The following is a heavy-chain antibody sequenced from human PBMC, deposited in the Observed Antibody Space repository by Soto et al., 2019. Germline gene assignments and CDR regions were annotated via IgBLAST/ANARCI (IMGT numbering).Heavy chain of an antibody. CDR2: INHSGYT. V-gene: IGHV4-34*01. J-gene: IGHJ6*02. CDR1: VGSFRDSY. CDR3: ARSPGYFDWSAGFKYYYYGMDV. Sequence: SETLSLTCTVSVGSFRDSYWTWIRQPPGKGLEWIGEINHSGYTNYNPSLKSRVTISVDASKNQFSLSLSSVTAADTAVYYCARSPGYFDWSAGFKYYYYGMDVWGQGTTVTVSS. D-gene: IGHD3-9*01.